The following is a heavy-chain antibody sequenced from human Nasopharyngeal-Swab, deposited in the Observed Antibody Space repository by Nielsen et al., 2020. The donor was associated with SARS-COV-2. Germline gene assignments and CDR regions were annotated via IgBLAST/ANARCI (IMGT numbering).Heavy chain of an antibody. Sequence: ASVKVSCKASGYTFNNYYIHWVRQAPGQGLEWMGMINPGSGGTTYAQKFQVRVTMTRDTSTSTVFMELSSLRSEDTAVYYCARRGRCSGSSCDMDFWGQGTTVTVSS. V-gene: IGHV1-46*02. CDR2: INPGSGGT. J-gene: IGHJ6*02. D-gene: IGHD2-2*01. CDR3: ARRGRCSGSSCDMDF. CDR1: GYTFNNYY.